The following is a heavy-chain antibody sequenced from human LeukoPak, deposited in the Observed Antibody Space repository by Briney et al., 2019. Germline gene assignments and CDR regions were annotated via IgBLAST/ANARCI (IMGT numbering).Heavy chain of an antibody. V-gene: IGHV3-43*02. CDR2: ISGDGGST. CDR3: AKDIGSSWYVAFDI. D-gene: IGHD6-13*01. J-gene: IGHJ3*02. Sequence: PGGSLRLSCAASGFTFDDYAMHWVRQAPGKGLEGVSLISGDGGSTYYADSVKGRFTISRDNSKNSLYLQMNSLRTEDTALYYCAKDIGSSWYVAFDIWGQGTMVTVS. CDR1: GFTFDDYA.